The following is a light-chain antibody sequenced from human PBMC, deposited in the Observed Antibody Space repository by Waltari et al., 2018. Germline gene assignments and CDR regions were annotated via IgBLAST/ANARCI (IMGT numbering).Light chain of an antibody. J-gene: IGLJ3*02. CDR1: SSNIGSHT. CDR2: SSY. V-gene: IGLV1-44*01. CDR3: AALDDSLNGPV. Sequence: QSVLTQPPSASGTPGQRAPISCSGSSSNIGSHTVNWYQPVPGAAPKPLIYSSYQRPTGVPDRFSGSKFGTSASLAISGLQSGDEADYFCAALDDSLNGPVFGGGTKLTVL.